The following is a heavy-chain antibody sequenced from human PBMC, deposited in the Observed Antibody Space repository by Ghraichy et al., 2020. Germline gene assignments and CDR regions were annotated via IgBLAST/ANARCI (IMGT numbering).Heavy chain of an antibody. CDR2: INHSGST. D-gene: IGHD3-16*01. V-gene: IGHV4-34*01. CDR1: GVSFSGYY. CDR3: ARSVRGVPFFDY. Sequence: ETLSLTCAVYGVSFSGYYWSWIRQPPGKGLEWIGEINHSGSTSYNPSLKSRVTISVDTSKNQFSLNLRSVTAADTAVYYCARSVRGVPFFDYWGQGTLVTVSS. J-gene: IGHJ4*02.